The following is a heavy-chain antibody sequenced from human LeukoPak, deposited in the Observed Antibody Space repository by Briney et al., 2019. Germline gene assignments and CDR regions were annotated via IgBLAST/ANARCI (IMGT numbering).Heavy chain of an antibody. CDR2: ISGSGGST. CDR1: GFTFSSYA. J-gene: IGHJ4*02. D-gene: IGHD3-3*01. Sequence: GGSLRLSCAASGFTFSSYAMSWVRQAPGKGLEWVSAISGSGGSTYYADSVKGRFTISRDNSKNTLYLQMNSLRAEDTAVYYCAKVPYYDFWSGYFPYWGQGTLVTVSS. V-gene: IGHV3-23*01. CDR3: AKVPYYDFWSGYFPY.